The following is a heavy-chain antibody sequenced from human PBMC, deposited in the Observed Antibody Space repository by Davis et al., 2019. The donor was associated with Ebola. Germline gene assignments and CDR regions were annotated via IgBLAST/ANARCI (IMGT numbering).Heavy chain of an antibody. CDR3: ARARGSSPYNWFDP. Sequence: MPSETLSLTCTVSGGSISSYYWSWIRQPPGKGLEWIGSIYHSGSTYYNPSLKSRVTISVDTSKNQFSLKLSSVTAADTAVYYCARARGSSPYNWFDPWGQGTLVTVSS. V-gene: IGHV4-38-2*02. D-gene: IGHD6-6*01. J-gene: IGHJ5*02. CDR2: IYHSGST. CDR1: GGSISSYY.